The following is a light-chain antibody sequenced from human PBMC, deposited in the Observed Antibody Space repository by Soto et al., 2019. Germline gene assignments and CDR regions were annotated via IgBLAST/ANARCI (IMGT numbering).Light chain of an antibody. V-gene: IGKV3-15*01. CDR3: QSYNEWPFA. CDR1: ESLFGF. J-gene: IGKJ2*01. Sequence: DIVLTQSPATLSVSPGDTVTLSCMASESLFGFLAWYQQKPGQAPRLLMYGVSTRATGIPARFSGGGSATDFTLTISSLQSEDSAFYFCQSYNEWPFASGLGTRLEI. CDR2: GVS.